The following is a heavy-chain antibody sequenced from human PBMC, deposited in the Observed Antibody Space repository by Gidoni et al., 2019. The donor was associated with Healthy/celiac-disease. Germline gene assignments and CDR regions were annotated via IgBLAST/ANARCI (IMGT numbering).Heavy chain of an antibody. CDR1: GGTFSSYA. D-gene: IGHD6-6*01. V-gene: IGHV1-69*06. Sequence: QVQLVQSGAEVKKPGSSVKVSCKASGGTFSSYAISWVRQAPGQGLEWMGGIIPIFGTANYAQKCQGRVTITADKSTSTAYMELSSLRSEDTAVYYCARDPVAGQISSSTPYYYMDVWGKGTTVTVSS. CDR3: ARDPVAGQISSSTPYYYMDV. CDR2: IIPIFGTA. J-gene: IGHJ6*03.